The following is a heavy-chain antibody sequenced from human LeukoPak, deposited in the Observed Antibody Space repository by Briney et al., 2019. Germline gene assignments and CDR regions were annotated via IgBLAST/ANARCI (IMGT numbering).Heavy chain of an antibody. Sequence: GSLRLSCAASGFIFSGYDMHWVRQAPGEGLEWVAFISYDGSDKYYADSVKGRFTISRDNSKNSLYLQMDSLRTEDTAVYYCAKSRLRGSYYFDGWGQGTLVTVSS. CDR3: AKSRLRGSYYFDG. CDR2: ISYDGSDK. V-gene: IGHV3-30*18. CDR1: GFIFSGYD. J-gene: IGHJ4*02. D-gene: IGHD1-26*01.